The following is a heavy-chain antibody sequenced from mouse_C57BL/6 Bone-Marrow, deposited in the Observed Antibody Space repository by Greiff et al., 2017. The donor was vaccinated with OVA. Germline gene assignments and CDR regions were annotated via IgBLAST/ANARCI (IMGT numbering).Heavy chain of an antibody. CDR3: ARWDYGSRDAMDY. J-gene: IGHJ4*01. CDR1: GYTFTSYW. V-gene: IGHV1-52*01. D-gene: IGHD1-1*01. CDR2: IDPSDSET. Sequence: QVQLQQPGAELVRPGSSVKLSCKASGYTFTSYWMHWVKQRPIQGLEWIGNIDPSDSETHYNQKFKDKATLTVDKSSSTAYMQLSSVTSEDSAVYCCARWDYGSRDAMDYWGQGTSVTVSS.